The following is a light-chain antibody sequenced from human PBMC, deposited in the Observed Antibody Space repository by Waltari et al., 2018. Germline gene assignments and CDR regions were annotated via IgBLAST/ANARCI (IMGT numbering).Light chain of an antibody. V-gene: IGKV3-20*01. CDR2: GAS. Sequence: EIVLTQSPGTLSLSPGERATLSCRASQSVSSSYLAWYQQKPGQAPRLLIYGASSRATGIPDRISGSGSGTDSTLTISRLEPEDFAVYYCQQYGSSPPNTFGQGTKLEIK. J-gene: IGKJ2*01. CDR3: QQYGSSPPNT. CDR1: QSVSSSY.